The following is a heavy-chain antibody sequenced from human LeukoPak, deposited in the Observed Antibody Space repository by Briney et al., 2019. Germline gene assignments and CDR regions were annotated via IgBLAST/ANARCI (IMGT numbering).Heavy chain of an antibody. Sequence: GASVKVSCKVSGYTLTELSMHWVRQAPGKGLEWMGGFDPEDGETIYAQKFQGRVTMTEDTSIDTAYMELSSLRSEDTAVYYCARDRDSDYGDYTFSAFDIWGQGTMVTVSS. V-gene: IGHV1-24*01. CDR1: GYTLTELS. D-gene: IGHD4-17*01. CDR2: FDPEDGET. CDR3: ARDRDSDYGDYTFSAFDI. J-gene: IGHJ3*02.